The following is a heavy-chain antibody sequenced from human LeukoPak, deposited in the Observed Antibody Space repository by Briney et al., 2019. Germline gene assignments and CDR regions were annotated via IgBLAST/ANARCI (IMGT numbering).Heavy chain of an antibody. V-gene: IGHV1-69*04. CDR1: GGTFSSYA. J-gene: IGHJ5*02. D-gene: IGHD3-22*01. CDR2: ITPILGIA. Sequence: SVKVSCKASGGTFSSYAISWVRQAPGQGLEWMGRITPILGIANYAQKLQGRVTMTTDTSTSTAYMELRSLRSDDTAVYYCARTSSSPPADKWFQNWFDPWGQGTLVTVSS. CDR3: ARTSSSPPADKWFQNWFDP.